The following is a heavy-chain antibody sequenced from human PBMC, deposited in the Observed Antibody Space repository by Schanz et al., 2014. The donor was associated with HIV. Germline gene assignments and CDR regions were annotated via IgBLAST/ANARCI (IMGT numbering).Heavy chain of an antibody. D-gene: IGHD1-26*01. CDR3: ASGRFGTVIWWGDAFDI. Sequence: QVQLVQSGAEVKKPGSSVKVSCNVLGGSFSSYAISWVRLAPGHGLEWMGGIIPIFHTANYAQKFQGRVTITADESTSTAYMELSSLRSEDTAVYYCASGRFGTVIWWGDAFDIWGQGTMVTVSS. J-gene: IGHJ3*02. CDR1: GGSFSSYA. CDR2: IIPIFHTA. V-gene: IGHV1-69*01.